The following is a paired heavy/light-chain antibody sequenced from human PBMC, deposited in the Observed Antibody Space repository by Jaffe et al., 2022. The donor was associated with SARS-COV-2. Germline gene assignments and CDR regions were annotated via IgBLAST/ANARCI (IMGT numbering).Light chain of an antibody. Sequence: DIQMTQSPSSLSASVGDRVTITCRASQNIGSYLNWYQQKPGKAPKLLIYAASNLQSGVPSRFSGSGSETDFALTISSLQPEDSATYYCQQSYGIPRTFGQGTKLEIK. CDR1: QNIGSY. CDR3: QQSYGIPRT. CDR2: AAS. J-gene: IGKJ2*01. V-gene: IGKV1-39*01.
Heavy chain of an antibody. J-gene: IGHJ6*03. CDR3: ARERGISGSYSTYFYHMDV. V-gene: IGHV3-11*01. D-gene: IGHD3-10*01. CDR1: GVTFSDYY. Sequence: QVQLVESGGGLVKPGGSLRLSCAASGVTFSDYYMTWIRQAPGKGLEWVSYISSSDTTISYADSVKGRFTISRDNAKNSLYLQMNSLRAEDTAVYYCARERGISGSYSTYFYHMDVWGKGTTVTVSS. CDR2: ISSSDTTI.